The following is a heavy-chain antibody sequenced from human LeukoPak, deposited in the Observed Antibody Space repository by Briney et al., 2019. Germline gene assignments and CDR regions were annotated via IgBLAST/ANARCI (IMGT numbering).Heavy chain of an antibody. CDR2: IYYSGST. J-gene: IGHJ4*02. Sequence: SETLSITCTVSGGSISSYYWSWIRQPPGKGLEWIGYIYYSGSTNCNPSLKSRVTISVDTSENQFSLKPSSVTAADTAVYYCARHIDSDSSGNFDYWGQGTLVTVSS. V-gene: IGHV4-59*08. D-gene: IGHD3-22*01. CDR1: GGSISSYY. CDR3: ARHIDSDSSGNFDY.